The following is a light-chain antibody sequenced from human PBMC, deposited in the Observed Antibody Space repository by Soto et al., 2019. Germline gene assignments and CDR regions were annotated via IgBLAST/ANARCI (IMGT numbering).Light chain of an antibody. V-gene: IGKV1-8*01. CDR3: QQYYSYSQT. CDR1: QGISSY. J-gene: IGKJ1*01. Sequence: AIRMTQSPSSLSASTGDRVTITCRASQGISSYLAWYQQKPGKAPKLLIYAASTLQSGVPSRFSGSGSGTDFTLTISCLQSEDFATYYCQQYYSYSQTFGQGTKV. CDR2: AAS.